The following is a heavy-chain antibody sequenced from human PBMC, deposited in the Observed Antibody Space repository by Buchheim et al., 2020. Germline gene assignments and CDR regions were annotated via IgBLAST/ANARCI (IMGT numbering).Heavy chain of an antibody. J-gene: IGHJ6*02. D-gene: IGHD3-22*01. Sequence: QVQLVQSGAEVKKPGASVKVSCKASGYTFTGYYMHWVRQAPGQGLEWMGWINPNSGGTNYAQKFQGWVTMTRDTSISTAYMELSRLRSDDTAVYYCARDHRYYDSSGPTNYYYYYGMDVWCQCTT. CDR3: ARDHRYYDSSGPTNYYYYYGMDV. CDR1: GYTFTGYY. V-gene: IGHV1-2*04. CDR2: INPNSGGT.